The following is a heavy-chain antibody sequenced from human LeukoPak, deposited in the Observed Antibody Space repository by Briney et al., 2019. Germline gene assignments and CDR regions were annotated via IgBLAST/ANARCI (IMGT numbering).Heavy chain of an antibody. CDR3: ARDGDSYYYYYYMDV. CDR1: GYTFTSYA. Sequence: ASVKVSCKASGYTFTSYAMNWVRQAPGQGLEWMGWINTNTGNPTYAQGFTGRFVFSLDTSVSTAYLQISSLKAEDTAVYYCARDGDSYYYYYYMDVWGKGTTVTVSS. V-gene: IGHV7-4-1*02. D-gene: IGHD2-21*01. CDR2: INTNTGNP. J-gene: IGHJ6*03.